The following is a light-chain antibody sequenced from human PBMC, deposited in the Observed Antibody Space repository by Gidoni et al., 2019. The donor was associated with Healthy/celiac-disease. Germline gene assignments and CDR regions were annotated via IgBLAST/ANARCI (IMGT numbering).Light chain of an antibody. Sequence: DIVMTQSPVSLAVSLGERATINCKSSQSVLYSSNNKNNLAWYQQKPGQPPKLLIYCASTRESGVPDRFSGSGSGTDFTLTISSLQAEDVAVYYCQQYYSTPPWTFGQGTKVEIK. J-gene: IGKJ1*01. CDR2: CAS. CDR1: QSVLYSSNNKNN. CDR3: QQYYSTPPWT. V-gene: IGKV4-1*01.